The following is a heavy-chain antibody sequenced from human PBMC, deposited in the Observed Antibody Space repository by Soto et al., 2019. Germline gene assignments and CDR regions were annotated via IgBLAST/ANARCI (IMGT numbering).Heavy chain of an antibody. CDR3: ARDNYIAVAGTSDSSSDY. CDR2: IWYDGSNK. Sequence: GGSLRLSCAASGFTFSSYGMHWVRQAPGKGLEWVAVIWYDGSNKYYADSVKGRFTISRDNSKNTLYLQMNSLRAEDTAVYYCARDNYIAVAGTSDSSSDYWGQGTLVTVSS. V-gene: IGHV3-33*01. D-gene: IGHD6-19*01. CDR1: GFTFSSYG. J-gene: IGHJ4*02.